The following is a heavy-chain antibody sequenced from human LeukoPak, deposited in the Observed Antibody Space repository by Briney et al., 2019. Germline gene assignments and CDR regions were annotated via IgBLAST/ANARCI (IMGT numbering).Heavy chain of an antibody. CDR1: GYTFSSYA. J-gene: IGHJ1*01. V-gene: IGHV1-18*01. CDR3: ASVDDYGGNSPLQH. Sequence: ASVKVSCKASGYTFSSYAITWVRQAPGQGLEWMGWISGSSGNTRYAQKFQGRVTMTRDTSTSTVYMELSSLRSDDTAVYYCASVDDYGGNSPLQHWGQGTLVTVSS. CDR2: ISGSSGNT. D-gene: IGHD4-23*01.